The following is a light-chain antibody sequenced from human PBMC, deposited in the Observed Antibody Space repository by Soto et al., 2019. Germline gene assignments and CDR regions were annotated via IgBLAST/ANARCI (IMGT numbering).Light chain of an antibody. CDR1: ESISRH. J-gene: IGKJ5*01. Sequence: IQMSQSPSSLSAAVGDRVTITCRAAESISRHLNWYQQKPGRAPDLLIYAASTLQNGVPSRFTGSGSGTEFTLTITGLQLEDFATYYCPQDYSTLATFGQGTLLANK. CDR2: AAS. CDR3: PQDYSTLAT. V-gene: IGKV1-39*01.